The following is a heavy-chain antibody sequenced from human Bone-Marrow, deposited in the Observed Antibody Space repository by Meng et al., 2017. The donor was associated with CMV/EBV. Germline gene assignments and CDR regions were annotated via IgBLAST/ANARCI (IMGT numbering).Heavy chain of an antibody. Sequence: ASVKVSCKASGYTFTSYYMHWVRQAPGQGLEWMGIINPSGGSTSYAQKFQGRVTMTRDTSTSTVYMELSSLRSEDTAVYYCARVYSSVGDYYYYGMDVWGQRTTVTVSS. CDR3: ARVYSSVGDYYYYGMDV. CDR2: INPSGGST. J-gene: IGHJ6*02. D-gene: IGHD1-26*01. V-gene: IGHV1-46*01. CDR1: GYTFTSYY.